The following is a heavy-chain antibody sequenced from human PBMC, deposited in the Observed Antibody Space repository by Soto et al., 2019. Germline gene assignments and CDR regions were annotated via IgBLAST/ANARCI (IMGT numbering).Heavy chain of an antibody. CDR2: IYYTRRP. J-gene: IGHJ4*02. V-gene: IGHV4-59*02. CDR3: AKGGYNYGFLFDC. CDR1: GGSVSSYY. D-gene: IGHD5-18*01. Sequence: SETLSLTCTVSGGSVSSYYWCWIRQSPGKGLEWIGYIYYTRRPNYSPSLKSRVTISLDTSKNQFSLKLNSVTAADTAVYYCAKGGYNYGFLFDCWGQGTLVTVSS.